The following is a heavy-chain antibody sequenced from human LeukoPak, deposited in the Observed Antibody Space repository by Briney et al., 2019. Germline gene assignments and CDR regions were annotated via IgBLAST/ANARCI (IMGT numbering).Heavy chain of an antibody. V-gene: IGHV1-2*02. D-gene: IGHD3-22*01. CDR2: INPNSGGT. Sequence: ASLKVSCKASGYTFTGYYMHCVRQAPGQGLEWMGWINPNSGGTNYAQRFQGRVTMTRDTSISTAYMELSRLRSDDTAVYCCARDYNFYYDSSGYYGYWGQGTLVTVSS. CDR1: GYTFTGYY. J-gene: IGHJ4*02. CDR3: ARDYNFYYDSSGYYGY.